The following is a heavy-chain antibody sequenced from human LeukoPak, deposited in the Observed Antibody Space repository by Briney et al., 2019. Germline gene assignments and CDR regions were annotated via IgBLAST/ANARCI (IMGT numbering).Heavy chain of an antibody. D-gene: IGHD1-26*01. J-gene: IGHJ4*02. V-gene: IGHV3-23*01. CDR1: GFTFSSYA. CDR3: AKDRWGVGATGGPDY. CDR2: ISGSGGST. Sequence: GGSLRLSCAASGFTFSSYAMSWVRQAPGKGLEWVSAISGSGGSTYYADSVKGRFTISRDNSKNTLYPQMNSLRAEDTAVYYCAKDRWGVGATGGPDYWGQGTLVTVSS.